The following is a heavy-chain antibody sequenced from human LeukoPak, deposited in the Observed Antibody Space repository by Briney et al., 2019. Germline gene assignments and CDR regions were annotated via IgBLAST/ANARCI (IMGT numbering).Heavy chain of an antibody. J-gene: IGHJ3*02. CDR3: ATDSFSISSISLPGADAFDI. D-gene: IGHD3-3*02. Sequence: GGSLRLSCGASGFTFSNYWMAWVRQAPGKGLEWAANIDQDGSAKYYVGSVKGRFTISRDNAKKSLYLQMNSLRVDDTAVYHCATDSFSISSISLPGADAFDIWGQGTMVTVSS. CDR1: GFTFSNYW. V-gene: IGHV3-7*01. CDR2: IDQDGSAK.